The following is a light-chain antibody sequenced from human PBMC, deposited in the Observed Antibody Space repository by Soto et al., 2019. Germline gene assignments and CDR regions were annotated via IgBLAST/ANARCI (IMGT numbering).Light chain of an antibody. J-gene: IGKJ1*01. CDR1: QSVSSN. Sequence: MMMTQSPATLSVSPGERATLSCRASQSVSSNLAWYQQKGGQAPRLLIYGASTRATGIPARFSGSGSGTEFTLTISSLQSEDFAVYFCQQFNNWPQTFGQGTKVDI. CDR3: QQFNNWPQT. V-gene: IGKV3-15*01. CDR2: GAS.